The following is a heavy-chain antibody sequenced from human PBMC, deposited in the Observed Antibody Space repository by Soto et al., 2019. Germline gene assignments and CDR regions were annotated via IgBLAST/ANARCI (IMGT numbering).Heavy chain of an antibody. J-gene: IGHJ6*02. CDR3: ARDTPPYCISTSCRQYGMDV. V-gene: IGHV1-69*12. CDR1: GGTFSSYA. Sequence: QVQLVQSGAEVKKPGSSVKVSCKASGGTFSSYAISWVRQAPGQGLEWMGGIIPIFGTANYAQKFQGRVTINADESTGTAYRELSSLRSEDTAVYYCARDTPPYCISTSCRQYGMDVWGQGTTVTVSS. D-gene: IGHD2-2*01. CDR2: IIPIFGTA.